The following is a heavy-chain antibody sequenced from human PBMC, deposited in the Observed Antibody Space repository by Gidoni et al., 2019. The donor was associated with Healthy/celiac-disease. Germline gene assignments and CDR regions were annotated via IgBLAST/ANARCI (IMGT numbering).Heavy chain of an antibody. CDR2: ISWNSGSI. D-gene: IGHD3-10*01. CDR1: GFTFDDYA. V-gene: IGHV3-9*01. Sequence: EVQLVESGGGLVQPGRSLRLSCAASGFTFDDYAMHWVRQAPGKGLEWVSGISWNSGSIGYADSVKGRFTISRDNAKNSLYLQMNSLRAEDTALYYCAKEVEAYGAGAFDIWGQGTMVTVSS. J-gene: IGHJ3*02. CDR3: AKEVEAYGAGAFDI.